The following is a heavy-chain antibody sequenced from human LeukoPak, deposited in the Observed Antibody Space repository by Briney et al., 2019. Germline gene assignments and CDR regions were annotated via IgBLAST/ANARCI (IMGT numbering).Heavy chain of an antibody. D-gene: IGHD3-10*01. CDR2: INHSGST. CDR1: GGSFSGYY. V-gene: IGHV4-34*01. Sequence: SETLSLTCAVYGGSFSGYYWSWIRQPPGKGLEWIGEINHSGSTNYNPSLKSRVTISVDTSKNQFSLKLSSVTAADTAVYYCARGRHPPYGSINWFDPWGQGTLVTVSS. CDR3: ARGRHPPYGSINWFDP. J-gene: IGHJ5*02.